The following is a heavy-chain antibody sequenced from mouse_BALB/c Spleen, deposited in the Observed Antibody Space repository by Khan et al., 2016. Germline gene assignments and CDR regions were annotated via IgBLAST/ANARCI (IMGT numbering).Heavy chain of an antibody. Sequence: EVQLQESGPGLVKPSQSLSLTCTVTGYSITSDYAWNWIRQFPGNKLEWMGYISYSGSTSYNPSLKSRISITRDTSKNQFFLQLTSVTTEDTATXVCARYYGNYFDYWGQGTTLTFSS. CDR2: ISYSGST. J-gene: IGHJ2*01. CDR1: GYSITSDYA. V-gene: IGHV3-2*02. D-gene: IGHD2-1*01. CDR3: ARYYGNYFDY.